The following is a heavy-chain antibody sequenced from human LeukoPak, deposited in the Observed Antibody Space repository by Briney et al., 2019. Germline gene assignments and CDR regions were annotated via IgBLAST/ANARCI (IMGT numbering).Heavy chain of an antibody. V-gene: IGHV4-34*01. CDR3: ARGRYRVLWFGELSDPFDY. Sequence: SETLSLTCAVYGGSFSGYYWSWIRQPPAKGLELNGEINHSGSTNYNPSLKSRVTISVDTSKNQFSLKLSSVTAADTAVYYCARGRYRVLWFGELSDPFDYWGQGTLVTVSS. CDR2: INHSGST. CDR1: GGSFSGYY. J-gene: IGHJ4*02. D-gene: IGHD3-10*01.